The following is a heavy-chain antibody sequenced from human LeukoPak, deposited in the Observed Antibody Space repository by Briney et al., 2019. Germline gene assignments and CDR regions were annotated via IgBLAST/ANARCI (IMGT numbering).Heavy chain of an antibody. CDR3: AKEFIHRIGELFTYSEFDY. CDR2: ISSGGVTT. CDR1: GFTFSNSA. D-gene: IGHD3-10*01. V-gene: IGHV3-23*01. J-gene: IGHJ4*02. Sequence: GGSLRLSCAASGFTFSNSAMNWVRQAPGKGLEWVAAISSGGVTTYYTDSVRGRFVISRDNPKERLYLQMDSLRADDTAVYYCAKEFIHRIGELFTYSEFDYWGQGTRVTVSS.